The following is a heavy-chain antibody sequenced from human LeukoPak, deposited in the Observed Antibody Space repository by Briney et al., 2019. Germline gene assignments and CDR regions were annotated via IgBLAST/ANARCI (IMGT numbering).Heavy chain of an antibody. CDR1: GFTFDDYA. Sequence: PGRSLRLSCAASGFTFDDYAMHWVRQAPGKGQEWVSGISWNSGSIGYADSVKGRFTISRDNAKNSLYPQMNSLRAEDTALYYCAKDMGYSGSGPDAFDIWGQGTMVTVSS. V-gene: IGHV3-9*01. CDR3: AKDMGYSGSGPDAFDI. J-gene: IGHJ3*02. D-gene: IGHD1-26*01. CDR2: ISWNSGSI.